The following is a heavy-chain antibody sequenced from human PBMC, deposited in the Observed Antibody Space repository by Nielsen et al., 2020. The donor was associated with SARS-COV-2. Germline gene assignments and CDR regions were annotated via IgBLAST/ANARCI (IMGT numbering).Heavy chain of an antibody. J-gene: IGHJ2*01. CDR3: ARGGYFDI. D-gene: IGHD1-26*01. Sequence: GGSLRLSCAASGFAVSSNYLSWVRQAPGKGLEWVSITYSAGNTNYADSVKGRFTISRDDSKNTLYLQMNSLRVEDTAVYYCARGGYFDIWGRGTLVTVSS. V-gene: IGHV3-66*01. CDR2: TYSAGNT. CDR1: GFAVSSNY.